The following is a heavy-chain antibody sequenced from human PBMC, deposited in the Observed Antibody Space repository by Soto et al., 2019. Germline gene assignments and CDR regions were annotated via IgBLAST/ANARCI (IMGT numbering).Heavy chain of an antibody. V-gene: IGHV1-69*01. CDR1: GGTFSSYA. D-gene: IGHD6-6*01. CDR2: IIPIFGTA. CDR3: VRDPGTYSSSSRNYYYYGMDV. Sequence: QVQLVQSGAEVKKPGSSVKVSCKASGGTFSSYAISWVRQAPGQGLEWMGGIIPIFGTANYAQKFQGRVTITADESTSTAYMELSSLRSEDTAVYYCVRDPGTYSSSSRNYYYYGMDVWGQGTTVTVSS. J-gene: IGHJ6*02.